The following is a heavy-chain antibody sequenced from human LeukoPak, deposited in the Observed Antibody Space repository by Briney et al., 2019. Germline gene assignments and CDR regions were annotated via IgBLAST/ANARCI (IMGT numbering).Heavy chain of an antibody. V-gene: IGHV1-46*01. J-gene: IGHJ4*02. Sequence: ASVKVSCKASGYTFTSYYMHWVRQAPGQGLEWMGIINPSGGSTSYAQKFQGRVIMTRDTSTSTVYMELSSLRSEDTAVYYCATTSYYYGSGPRALDYWGQGTLVTVSS. CDR2: INPSGGST. D-gene: IGHD3-10*01. CDR3: ATTSYYYGSGPRALDY. CDR1: GYTFTSYY.